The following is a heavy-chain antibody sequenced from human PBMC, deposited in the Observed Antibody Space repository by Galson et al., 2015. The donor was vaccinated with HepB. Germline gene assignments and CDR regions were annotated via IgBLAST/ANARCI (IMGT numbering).Heavy chain of an antibody. Sequence: SLRLSCAASGFTFSSYAMSWVRQAPGKGLEWVSAISGSGGSTYYADSVKGRFTISRDNSKNTLYLQMNSLRAEDTAVYYCAKLLAPTLGGGKTSFDYWGQGTLVTVSS. CDR3: AKLLAPTLGGGKTSFDY. CDR1: GFTFSSYA. V-gene: IGHV3-23*01. CDR2: ISGSGGST. D-gene: IGHD4-23*01. J-gene: IGHJ4*02.